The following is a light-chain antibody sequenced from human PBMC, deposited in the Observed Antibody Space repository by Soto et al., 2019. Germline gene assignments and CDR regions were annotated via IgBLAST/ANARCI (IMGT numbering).Light chain of an antibody. V-gene: IGKV1-16*02. CDR3: HHYNTFPYT. CDR2: AAS. Sequence: DIQMTQSPSSLSASVGDRVTITCRASQDISNYLAWFQQKPGKAPKSLISAASTLQSGVPSKFSGSGSGTDFTLTISSLQPEDSATYYCHHYNTFPYTFGQGTKLEIK. CDR1: QDISNY. J-gene: IGKJ2*01.